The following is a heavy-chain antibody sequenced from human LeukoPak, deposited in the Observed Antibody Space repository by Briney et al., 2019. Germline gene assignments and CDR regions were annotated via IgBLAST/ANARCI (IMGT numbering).Heavy chain of an antibody. CDR1: GGSISSSSYH. CDR2: IYYSGSA. Sequence: SETLSLTCSVSGGSISSSSYHWGWIRQSPGKGLEWIGSIYYSGSAYYNPSLKSRLTISVDTSKNQFSLKLSSVTAADTAVYYCARCISMVRGVIRPPDYWGQGTLVTVSA. D-gene: IGHD3-10*01. V-gene: IGHV4-39*01. CDR3: ARCISMVRGVIRPPDY. J-gene: IGHJ4*02.